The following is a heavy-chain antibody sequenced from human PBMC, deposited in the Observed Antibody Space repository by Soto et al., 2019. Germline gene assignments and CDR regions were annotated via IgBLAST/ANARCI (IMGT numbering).Heavy chain of an antibody. CDR2: ISATGGGT. J-gene: IGHJ4*02. CDR1: GFKFSNYA. D-gene: IGHD3-16*01. CDR3: AKDRRAGGNSAFYFDF. V-gene: IGHV3-23*01. Sequence: GGSLRLSCAASGFKFSNYAISWVRQAPGKGLEWVSLISATGGGTYYADSVKGRFTISRDNSHNTLYLQVHSLTAKDTAVYYCAKDRRAGGNSAFYFDFWGQGAQVTVSS.